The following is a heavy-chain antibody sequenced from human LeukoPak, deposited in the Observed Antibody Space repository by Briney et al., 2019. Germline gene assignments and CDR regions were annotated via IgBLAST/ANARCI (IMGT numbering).Heavy chain of an antibody. Sequence: SCKASGYTFTSYYMHWVRQAPGKGLEWVAIILYDGSHKYYADSVKGRFTISRDNSKNTLYLQMNSLRGEDTAVYYCAGERSAYYGMDVWGQGTTVTVSS. CDR2: ILYDGSHK. CDR3: AGERSAYYGMDV. CDR1: GYTFTSYY. V-gene: IGHV3-30-3*01. D-gene: IGHD3-9*01. J-gene: IGHJ6*02.